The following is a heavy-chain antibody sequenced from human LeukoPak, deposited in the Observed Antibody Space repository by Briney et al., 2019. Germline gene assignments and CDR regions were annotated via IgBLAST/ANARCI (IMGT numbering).Heavy chain of an antibody. CDR2: ISTSGST. V-gene: IGHV4-61*02. Sequence: SGTLSLTCAVSGGSISSGSYYWNWIRQPAGKGLEWIGRISTSGSTNYNPSLKSRVTISVDTSKNQFSLKLISVTAADTAVYYCARVGYTYGYGTSYFDYWGQGTLVTVSS. CDR3: ARVGYTYGYGTSYFDY. CDR1: GGSISSGSYY. D-gene: IGHD5-18*01. J-gene: IGHJ4*02.